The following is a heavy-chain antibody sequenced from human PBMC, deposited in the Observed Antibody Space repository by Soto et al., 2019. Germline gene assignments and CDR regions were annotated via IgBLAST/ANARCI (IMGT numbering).Heavy chain of an antibody. D-gene: IGHD6-13*01. Sequence: SETLSLTCTVSGGSIRSGDYYWSWIRQTPERGLEWCGYVHYSGNTFYNPSLKSRATISLENSRNQFSLNLSSVTAADSAVYYSARQIMAADHFEYWGKGDLVT. V-gene: IGHV4-30-4*01. CDR2: VHYSGNT. CDR3: ARQIMAADHFEY. CDR1: GGSIRSGDYY. J-gene: IGHJ4*02.